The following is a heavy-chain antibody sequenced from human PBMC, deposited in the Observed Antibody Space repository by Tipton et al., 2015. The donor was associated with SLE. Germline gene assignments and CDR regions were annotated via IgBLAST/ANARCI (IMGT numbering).Heavy chain of an antibody. CDR3: ARERAYGSSSGPRSYGMDV. J-gene: IGHJ6*02. V-gene: IGHV4-59*11. CDR1: GGSISSHY. D-gene: IGHD3-22*01. CDR2: INYSGST. Sequence: LRLSCTVSGGSISSHYWSWIRRPPGKALEWIAYINYSGSTNYNPSLKSRVTMSGDTSKNQFSLKLRSVTTADTAVYYCARERAYGSSSGPRSYGMDVWGQGTTVTVSS.